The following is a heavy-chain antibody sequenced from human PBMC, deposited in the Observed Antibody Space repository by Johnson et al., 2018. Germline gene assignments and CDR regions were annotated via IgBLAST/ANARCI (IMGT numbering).Heavy chain of an antibody. CDR1: GYTFPSYD. J-gene: IGHJ6*03. CDR3: ASGGIAAAGYYMDV. CDR2: MNPTSGNT. D-gene: IGHD6-13*01. V-gene: IGHV1-8*01. Sequence: QVQLVQSGAEVKKPGASVKVSCKASGYTFPSYDINWVRQATGQGLEWMGWMNPTSGNTGYAPKFQGRVTMTRNTSISIAYMELSSLRSEETAVYYCASGGIAAAGYYMDVWGKGTTVIVSS.